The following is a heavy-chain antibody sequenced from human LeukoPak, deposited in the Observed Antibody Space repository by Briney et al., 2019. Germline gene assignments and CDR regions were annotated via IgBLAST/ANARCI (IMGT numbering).Heavy chain of an antibody. D-gene: IGHD3-10*01. CDR2: IWYDGSNK. CDR3: AADRAGSYLRFVY. Sequence: GGSLRLSCAASGFTFSSYGMHWVRQAPGKGLEWVAVIWYDGSNKYYADSVKGRFTISRDNSKNTLYLQMNSLRAEDTAVYYCAADRAGSYLRFVYWGQGTPVTVSS. V-gene: IGHV3-33*01. CDR1: GFTFSSYG. J-gene: IGHJ4*02.